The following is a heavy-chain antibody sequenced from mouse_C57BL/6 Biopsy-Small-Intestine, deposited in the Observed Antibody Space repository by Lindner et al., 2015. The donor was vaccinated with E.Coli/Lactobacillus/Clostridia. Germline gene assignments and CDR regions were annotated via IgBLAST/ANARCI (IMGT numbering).Heavy chain of an antibody. CDR2: IYPGSGNT. J-gene: IGHJ4*01. Sequence: VQLQESGPELVKPGASVKISCKASGYTFTDYYINWVKQRPGQGLEWIGWIYPGSGNTKYNEKFKGKATLTVDTSSSTAYMQLSSLTSEDSAVYFCARGGAYYDYDGDGAMDYWGQGTSVTVSS. D-gene: IGHD2-4*01. V-gene: IGHV1-84*01. CDR1: GYTFTDYY. CDR3: ARGGAYYDYDGDGAMDY.